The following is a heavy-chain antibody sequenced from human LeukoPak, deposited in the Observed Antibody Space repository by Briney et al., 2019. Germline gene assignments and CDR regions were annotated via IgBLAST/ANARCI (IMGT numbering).Heavy chain of an antibody. CDR1: GFTFSGSA. V-gene: IGHV3-73*01. Sequence: PGGSLRLSCAASGFTFSGSAMHWVRQASGKGLEWVGRIRSKTNSYATAYAASVKGRFTISRDDPKNTAYLQMNSLKTEDTAIYYCTRDYSGWYASDYWGQGALVTVSS. CDR2: IRSKTNSYAT. D-gene: IGHD6-19*01. CDR3: TRDYSGWYASDY. J-gene: IGHJ4*02.